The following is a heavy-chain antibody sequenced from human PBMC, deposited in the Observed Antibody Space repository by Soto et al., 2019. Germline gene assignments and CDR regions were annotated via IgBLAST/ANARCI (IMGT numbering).Heavy chain of an antibody. CDR1: GFTFSSYG. Sequence: QVQLVESGGGVVQPGRSLRLSCAASGFTFSSYGMHWVRQAPGKGLEWVAVISYDGSNKYYADSVKGRFTISRDNSKNTMYLQMNSLRAEDPAVYYCAVKDWFDPWGQGTLVTVSS. J-gene: IGHJ5*02. CDR2: ISYDGSNK. CDR3: AVKDWFDP. V-gene: IGHV3-30*03.